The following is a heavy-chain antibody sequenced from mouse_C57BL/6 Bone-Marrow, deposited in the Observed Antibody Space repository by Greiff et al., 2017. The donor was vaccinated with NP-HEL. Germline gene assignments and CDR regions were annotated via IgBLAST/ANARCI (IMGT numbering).Heavy chain of an antibody. CDR2: IYPGSGST. CDR1: GYTFTSYW. J-gene: IGHJ2*01. CDR3: ARFASYYYGSSYDFDY. Sequence: VQLKQPGAELVKPGASVKMSCKASGYTFTSYWITWVKQRPGQGLEWIGDIYPGSGSTNYNEKFKSKATLTVDTSSSTAYMQLSSLTSEDSAVYYCARFASYYYGSSYDFDYWGQGTTLTVSS. D-gene: IGHD1-1*01. V-gene: IGHV1-55*01.